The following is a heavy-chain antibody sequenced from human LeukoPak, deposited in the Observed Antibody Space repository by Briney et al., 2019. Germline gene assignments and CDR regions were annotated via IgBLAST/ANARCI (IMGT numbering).Heavy chain of an antibody. D-gene: IGHD3-3*01. CDR2: INSNSGGT. V-gene: IGHV1-2*02. Sequence: ASVKVSCKASGYTFTGYYIHWVRQAPGQGLEWMGWINSNSGGTNYAQKLQGRVTMTTDTSTSTAYMELRSLRSDDTAVYYCARQYYDFWSGYYRGGYLYWGQGTLVTVSS. CDR3: ARQYYDFWSGYYRGGYLY. J-gene: IGHJ4*02. CDR1: GYTFTGYY.